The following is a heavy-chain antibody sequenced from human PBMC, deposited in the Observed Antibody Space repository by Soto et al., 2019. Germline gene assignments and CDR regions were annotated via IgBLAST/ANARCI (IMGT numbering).Heavy chain of an antibody. CDR3: AREAVGCSSTSCYFPYYYGMDV. CDR2: IWYDGSNK. J-gene: IGHJ6*02. Sequence: VGSLRLSCAASGFTFSSYGMHWVRQAPGKGLEWVAVIWYDGSNKYYADSVKGRFTISRDNSKNTLYLQMNSLRAEDTAVYYCAREAVGCSSTSCYFPYYYGMDVWGQGTTVTVS. CDR1: GFTFSSYG. V-gene: IGHV3-33*01. D-gene: IGHD2-2*01.